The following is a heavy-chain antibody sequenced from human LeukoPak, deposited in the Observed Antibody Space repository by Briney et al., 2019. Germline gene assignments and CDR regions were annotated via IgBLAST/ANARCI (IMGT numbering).Heavy chain of an antibody. CDR1: GGSISSSSYY. D-gene: IGHD3-10*01. CDR3: ARPNYYGSGSSVLGMDV. J-gene: IGHJ6*02. V-gene: IGHV4-39*01. CDR2: IYYSGST. Sequence: PSETLSLTCTVSGGSISSSSYYWGWIRQPPGKGLEWIGSIYYSGSTYYNPSLKSRVTISVDTSKNQFSLKLSSVTAADTAVYYCARPNYYGSGSSVLGMDVWGQGTTVTVPS.